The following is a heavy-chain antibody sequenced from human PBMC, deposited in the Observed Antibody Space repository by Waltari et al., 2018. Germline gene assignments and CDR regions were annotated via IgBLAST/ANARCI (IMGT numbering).Heavy chain of an antibody. Sequence: QVQLQESGPGLVKPSETLSLTCTVSGGSISSYYWRWLRQPPGTGLEWIGYIYYSGSTNYNPSLKSRVTISVDTSKNQFSLKLSSVTAEDTAVYYCARGRTYGDYGFYYYYGMDVWGQGTTVTVSS. CDR1: GGSISSYY. CDR3: ARGRTYGDYGFYYYYGMDV. D-gene: IGHD4-17*01. V-gene: IGHV4-59*01. CDR2: IYYSGST. J-gene: IGHJ6*02.